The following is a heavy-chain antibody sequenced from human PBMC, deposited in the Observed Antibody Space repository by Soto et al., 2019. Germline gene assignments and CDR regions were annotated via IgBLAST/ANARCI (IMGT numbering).Heavy chain of an antibody. CDR2: INHRGST. D-gene: IGHD6-6*01. CDR1: GGSLSGFY. Sequence: QVQLQQWGAGLLKPSETLSLTCAVYGGSLSGFYWSWIRQPPGKGLEWMGEINHRGSTNYNPSLKSRVTISVDTSKNQFSLKLSSVTAADTAVYYCARKTTISTRPRVGYYYYGMDVWGQGTTVTVSS. J-gene: IGHJ6*02. V-gene: IGHV4-34*01. CDR3: ARKTTISTRPRVGYYYYGMDV.